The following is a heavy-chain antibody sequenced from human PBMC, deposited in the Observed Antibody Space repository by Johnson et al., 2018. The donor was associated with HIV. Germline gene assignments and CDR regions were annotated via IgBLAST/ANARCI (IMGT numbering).Heavy chain of an antibody. CDR3: ARGISQPYYNFWSGYHYPDAFDI. D-gene: IGHD3-3*01. Sequence: VQLVESGGGVVQPGRSLRLSCAASGFTFSSYDMHWVRQATGKGLEWVSAIGTAGDTYSPGSVKGRFTISRENAKHSLYLQMNSLRAGDTAVYYCARGISQPYYNFWSGYHYPDAFDIWGQGTMVTVSS. CDR2: IGTAGDT. V-gene: IGHV3-13*01. J-gene: IGHJ3*02. CDR1: GFTFSSYD.